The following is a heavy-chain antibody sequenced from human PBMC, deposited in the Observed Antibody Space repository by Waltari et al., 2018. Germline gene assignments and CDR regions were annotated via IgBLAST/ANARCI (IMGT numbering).Heavy chain of an antibody. Sequence: QVQLQESGPGLVKPSGTLSLTCAVSGGSISSSNWWSWVRQPPGKGLEWIGEIYHSGSTNYNPSLKSRVTISVDKSKNQFSRKLSSVTAADTAVYYCARDGHDYGDYVAYYGMDVWGQGTTVTVSS. V-gene: IGHV4-4*02. J-gene: IGHJ6*02. CDR3: ARDGHDYGDYVAYYGMDV. CDR1: GGSISSSNW. D-gene: IGHD4-17*01. CDR2: IYHSGST.